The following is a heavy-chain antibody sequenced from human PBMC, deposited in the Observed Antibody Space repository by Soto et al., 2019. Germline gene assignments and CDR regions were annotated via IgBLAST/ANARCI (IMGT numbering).Heavy chain of an antibody. CDR2: IYYSGST. CDR1: GGSISTSSYY. D-gene: IGHD6-13*01. Sequence: QLQLQESGPGLVKPSETLSVTCTVSGGSISTSSYYWGWIRQPPGKELEWIGSIYYSGSTYYNPSLKSRVTISVDTSKNQFSLKLSSVTAADTAVYYCARLIAAAGGNRAYWGQGTLVTVSS. CDR3: ARLIAAAGGNRAY. J-gene: IGHJ4*02. V-gene: IGHV4-39*01.